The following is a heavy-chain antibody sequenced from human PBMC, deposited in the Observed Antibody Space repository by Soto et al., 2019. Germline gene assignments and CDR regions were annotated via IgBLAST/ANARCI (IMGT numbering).Heavy chain of an antibody. CDR2: ISGSGGST. CDR1: GFTFINYA. CDR3: AAQYYDFWSGYYDAFDI. Sequence: GGSLRLSCAGSGFTFINYAMNWVRQAPGKGLEWVSAISGSGGSTYYADSVKGRLTISRDNSKNTLYLQMNSLRAEDTAVYYCAAQYYDFWSGYYDAFDIWGQGTMVTVSS. D-gene: IGHD3-3*01. J-gene: IGHJ3*02. V-gene: IGHV3-23*01.